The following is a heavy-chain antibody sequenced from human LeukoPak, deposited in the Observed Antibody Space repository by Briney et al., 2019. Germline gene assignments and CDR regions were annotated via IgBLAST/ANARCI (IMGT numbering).Heavy chain of an antibody. J-gene: IGHJ4*02. D-gene: IGHD3-10*01. CDR2: ISSSGITF. Sequence: SGGSLRLSCAASGFTFSDYYMSWIRQAPGKGLEWVSCISSSGITFYYADSVEGQFTISRDNAKNSLYLQMNSLRAEDTAVYYCARGHYGSGNYYNLDYWGQGTLVTVSS. CDR1: GFTFSDYY. V-gene: IGHV3-11*01. CDR3: ARGHYGSGNYYNLDY.